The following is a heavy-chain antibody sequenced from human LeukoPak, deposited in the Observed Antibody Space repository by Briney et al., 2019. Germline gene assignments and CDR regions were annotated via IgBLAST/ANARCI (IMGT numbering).Heavy chain of an antibody. J-gene: IGHJ4*02. Sequence: VSVKVSCKASGYTFTGYYMHWVRQAPGQGLEWMGWINPNSGGTNYAQKFQGRVTMTRDTSISTAYMELSRLRSDDTAVYYCARVIYDYAWGSYRSFRFDYWGQGTLVTVSS. CDR2: INPNSGGT. CDR3: ARVIYDYAWGSYRSFRFDY. D-gene: IGHD3-16*02. V-gene: IGHV1-2*02. CDR1: GYTFTGYY.